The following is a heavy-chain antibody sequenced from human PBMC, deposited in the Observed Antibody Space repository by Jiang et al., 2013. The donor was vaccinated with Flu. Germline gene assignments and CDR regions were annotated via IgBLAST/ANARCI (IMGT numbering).Heavy chain of an antibody. CDR2: SIIVGGT. D-gene: IGHD3-22*01. Sequence: RQPPREGAWSGLGVSIIVGGTYXNPSLKSRVTISVDTSKNQFSLKLSSVTATDTAVYYCARHLLYYYDSSGYSKNWFDPWGQGTLVTVSS. J-gene: IGHJ5*02. CDR3: ARHLLYYYDSSGYSKNWFDP. V-gene: IGHV4-39*01.